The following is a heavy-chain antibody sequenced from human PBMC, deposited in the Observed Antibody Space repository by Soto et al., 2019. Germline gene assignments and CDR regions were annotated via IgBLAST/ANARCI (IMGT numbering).Heavy chain of an antibody. CDR3: ANLPLYGSGFDC. CDR2: ISWNGAAT. V-gene: IGHV3-9*01. J-gene: IGHJ4*02. D-gene: IGHD3-10*01. Sequence: EAQLVESGGGLVQPGRSLRLSCVASGFTFDDYAIHWVRQAPGKGLEWVSGISWNGAATGYADSVKGRFTISRDNAKNSLYLQMSSLRTEDTAIYYCANLPLYGSGFDCWGQGTLATVSS. CDR1: GFTFDDYA.